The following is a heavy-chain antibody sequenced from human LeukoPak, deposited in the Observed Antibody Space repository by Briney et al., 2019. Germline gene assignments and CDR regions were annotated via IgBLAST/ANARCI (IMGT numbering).Heavy chain of an antibody. V-gene: IGHV4-59*11. CDR2: IYYSGST. CDR3: ARYYYDSSGYNFDY. J-gene: IGHJ4*02. D-gene: IGHD3-22*01. Sequence: ASETLSLTCTVSGGSISSHYWSWIRQPPGKGLEWIGYIYYSGSTNYNPSLKSRVTISVDTSKNQFSLKLSSVTAADKAVYYCARYYYDSSGYNFDYWGQGTLVTVSS. CDR1: GGSISSHY.